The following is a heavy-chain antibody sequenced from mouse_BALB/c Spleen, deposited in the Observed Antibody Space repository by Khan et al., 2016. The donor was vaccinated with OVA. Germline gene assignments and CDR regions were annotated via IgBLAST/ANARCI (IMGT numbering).Heavy chain of an antibody. V-gene: IGHV1S81*02. CDR1: GYTLTSYW. CDR3: ARIKKIVATYFDY. Sequence: VQLQQSGAELVKAGASVKMSCKASGYTLTSYWMPWVRQRLGQGLEWLAETNPTTGLPSYIGKFKSKATRTVDKSSSTAYMLLSGPTFEDSAVYYCARIKKIVATYFDYWGQGTTLTVSS. CDR2: TNPTTGLP. D-gene: IGHD1-1*01. J-gene: IGHJ2*01.